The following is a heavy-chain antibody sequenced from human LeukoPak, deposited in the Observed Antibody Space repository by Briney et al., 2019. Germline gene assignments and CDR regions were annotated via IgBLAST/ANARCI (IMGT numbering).Heavy chain of an antibody. V-gene: IGHV3-11*01. J-gene: IGHJ4*02. CDR1: GFTFSDSY. CDR3: ARGKYSFDY. CDR2: ISSSGSTI. Sequence: GGSLRLSCPASGFTFSDSYMSWIRQAPGKGLEYISYISSSGSTIYYADSVKGRFTLSRDSAKNSLSLAMNSLRAEDTAVYYCARGKYSFDYWGQGTLVTVSS.